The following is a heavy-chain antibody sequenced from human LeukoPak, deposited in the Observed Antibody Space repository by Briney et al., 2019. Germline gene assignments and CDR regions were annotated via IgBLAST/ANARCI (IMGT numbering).Heavy chain of an antibody. CDR3: AREGGRSGSHGPPLY. CDR2: IWYDGSNK. CDR1: GFTFSSYG. V-gene: IGHV3-33*01. D-gene: IGHD1-26*01. Sequence: PGRSLRLPCAASGFTFSSYGMHWVRQAPGKGLEWVAVIWYDGSNKYYADSVKGRFTISRDNSKNTLYLQMNSLRAEDTAVYYCAREGGRSGSHGPPLYWGQGTLVTVSS. J-gene: IGHJ4*02.